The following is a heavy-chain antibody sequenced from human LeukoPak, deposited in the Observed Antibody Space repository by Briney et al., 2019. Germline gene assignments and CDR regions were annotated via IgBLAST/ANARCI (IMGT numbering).Heavy chain of an antibody. D-gene: IGHD3-22*01. CDR2: IYTSGST. J-gene: IGHJ4*02. CDR3: ARLRRDSSGYYLDH. Sequence: SETLSLTCTVSGGSVTSSIYYWGWIRQPPGKGLEWIGYIYTSGSTNYNPSLKSRVTISVDTSKNQFSLKLSSVTAADTAVYYCARLRRDSSGYYLDHWGQGTLVTVSS. CDR1: GGSVTSSIYY. V-gene: IGHV4-61*05.